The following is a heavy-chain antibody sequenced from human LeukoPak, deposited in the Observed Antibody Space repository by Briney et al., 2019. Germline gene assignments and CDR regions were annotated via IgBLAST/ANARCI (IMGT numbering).Heavy chain of an antibody. D-gene: IGHD3-10*01. V-gene: IGHV4-34*01. CDR2: INHSGST. Sequence: SETLSLTCAVYGGSFSGYYWSWIRQPPGKGLEWIGEINHSGSTNYNPSLTSRVTISVDTSKNQFSLKLSSVTAADTAVYYCARDRVRGVIDYWGQGTLVTVSS. CDR3: ARDRVRGVIDY. CDR1: GGSFSGYY. J-gene: IGHJ4*02.